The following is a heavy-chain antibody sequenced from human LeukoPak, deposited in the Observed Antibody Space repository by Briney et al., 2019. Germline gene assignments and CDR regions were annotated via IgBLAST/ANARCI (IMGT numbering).Heavy chain of an antibody. J-gene: IGHJ4*02. CDR3: ARDDLTRRDGYNFGY. CDR1: GGSISSSNW. Sequence: PSGTLSLTCAVSGGSISSSNWWSWVRQPPGKGLEWIGEIYHSGSTNYNPSLKSRVTISVDKSKNQFSLKLSSVTAADTAVYYCARDDLTRRDGYNFGYWGQGTLVTVSS. CDR2: IYHSGST. D-gene: IGHD5-24*01. V-gene: IGHV4-4*02.